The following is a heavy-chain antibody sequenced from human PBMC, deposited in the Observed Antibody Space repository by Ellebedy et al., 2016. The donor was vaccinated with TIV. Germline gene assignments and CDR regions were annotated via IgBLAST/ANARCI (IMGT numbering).Heavy chain of an antibody. D-gene: IGHD3-10*01. V-gene: IGHV3-11*01. J-gene: IGHJ3*02. CDR2: VSSRGSTR. CDR1: GFTFSDYY. Sequence: PGGSLRLSCAASGFTFSDYYMTWIRQAPGKGLEWVSFVSSRGSTRYYADSVKGRFTISRDDAKNSLYLQMNSLRAGDTAVYYCARSGYYGSGSSSGLDIWGQGTMVTVSP. CDR3: ARSGYYGSGSSSGLDI.